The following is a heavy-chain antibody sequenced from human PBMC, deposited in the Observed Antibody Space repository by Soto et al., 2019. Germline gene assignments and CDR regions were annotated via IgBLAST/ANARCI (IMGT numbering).Heavy chain of an antibody. D-gene: IGHD2-21*01. CDR1: GGTFSSYT. V-gene: IGHV1-69*02. CDR2: IIPILGIA. CDR3: ARGGDGYNPFDY. Sequence: QVQLVQSGAEVKKPGSSVKVSCKASGGTFSSYTISWVRQAPGQGLEWMGRIIPILGIANYAQKFQGRVTITADKSPSTAYMELSSLRSEDTAVYYCARGGDGYNPFDYWGQGTLVTVSS. J-gene: IGHJ4*02.